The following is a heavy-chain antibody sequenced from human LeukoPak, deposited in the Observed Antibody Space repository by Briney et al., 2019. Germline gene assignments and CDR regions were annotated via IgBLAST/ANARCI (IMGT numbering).Heavy chain of an antibody. Sequence: ASVKVSCKASGYTFTGYYMHWVRQAPGQGLEWMGWISPNSGGTSYAQKFQGRVTMTRDTSISTAYMELSRLRSDDTAVYYCARERGAERRVRYGMDVWGQGTTVTVSS. V-gene: IGHV1-2*02. D-gene: IGHD1-1*01. CDR2: ISPNSGGT. J-gene: IGHJ6*02. CDR1: GYTFTGYY. CDR3: ARERGAERRVRYGMDV.